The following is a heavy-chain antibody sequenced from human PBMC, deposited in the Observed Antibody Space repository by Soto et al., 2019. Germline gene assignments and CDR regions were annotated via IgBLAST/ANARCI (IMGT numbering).Heavy chain of an antibody. CDR3: ATQMDYNILTGYRPFDY. CDR2: ISSGISYI. J-gene: IGHJ4*02. Sequence: GSLRLSCAVSGFTFSSYSMNWVRQAPGKGLEWVSSISSGISYIYYADSVRGRFTVSRDNAKSSLYLQMNSLRAEDTAVYYCATQMDYNILTGYRPFDYWGQGTLVTVSS. CDR1: GFTFSSYS. V-gene: IGHV3-21*01. D-gene: IGHD3-9*01.